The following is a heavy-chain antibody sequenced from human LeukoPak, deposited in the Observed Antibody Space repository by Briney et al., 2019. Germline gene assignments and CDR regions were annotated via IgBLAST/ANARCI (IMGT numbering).Heavy chain of an antibody. Sequence: GGSLRLSCEPSGFPFSSYWMLWVRQAPGKGLVWVSRISGDGTITTYADFVKGRFTISRDSTKNILYLQMNSLKVEDTAIYYCSRSQFDYWGQGVLVTVSS. V-gene: IGHV3-74*03. J-gene: IGHJ4*02. CDR3: SRSQFDY. CDR1: GFPFSSYW. CDR2: ISGDGTIT.